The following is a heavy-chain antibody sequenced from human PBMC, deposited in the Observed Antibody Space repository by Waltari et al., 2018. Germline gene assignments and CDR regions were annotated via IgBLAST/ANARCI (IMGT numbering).Heavy chain of an antibody. CDR3: AREPGTYYYDSSGYYAFDI. CDR1: GGTFSTYA. J-gene: IGHJ3*02. CDR2: IIPIFGTA. V-gene: IGHV1-69*12. D-gene: IGHD3-22*01. Sequence: QVQLVQSGAEVKTPGSSVKVSCKASGGTFSTYAISWVRHAPCHGLEWMGGIIPIFGTANYAQKFQGRVTITADESTSTAYMELSSLRSEDTAVYYCAREPGTYYYDSSGYYAFDIWGQGTMVTVSS.